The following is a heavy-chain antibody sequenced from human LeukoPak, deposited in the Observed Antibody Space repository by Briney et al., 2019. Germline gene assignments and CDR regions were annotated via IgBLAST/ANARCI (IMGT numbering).Heavy chain of an antibody. Sequence: PGGSLRLSCAASGFTFSSYSMIWVRQAPGKGLEWVSSISSSSSNIYYADSVRGRFTISRDTAKNSMYLQMNSLRAEDTAVYYCAKTGIGEGGYYDSSGYYFDYWGQGTLVTVSS. CDR3: AKTGIGEGGYYDSSGYYFDY. D-gene: IGHD3-22*01. J-gene: IGHJ4*02. V-gene: IGHV3-21*04. CDR2: ISSSSSNI. CDR1: GFTFSSYS.